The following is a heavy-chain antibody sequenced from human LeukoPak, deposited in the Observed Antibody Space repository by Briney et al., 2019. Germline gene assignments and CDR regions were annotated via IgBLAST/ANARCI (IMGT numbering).Heavy chain of an antibody. D-gene: IGHD5-24*01. CDR2: IYYSGST. Sequence: ASETLSLTCTVSGGSISSGGYYWSWIRQHPGKGLEWIGYIYYSGSTYYNPSLKSRVTISVDTSKNQFSLKLSSVTAADTAVYYCARHNVEMATIYWGQGTLVTVSS. V-gene: IGHV4-31*03. CDR3: ARHNVEMATIY. J-gene: IGHJ4*02. CDR1: GGSISSGGYY.